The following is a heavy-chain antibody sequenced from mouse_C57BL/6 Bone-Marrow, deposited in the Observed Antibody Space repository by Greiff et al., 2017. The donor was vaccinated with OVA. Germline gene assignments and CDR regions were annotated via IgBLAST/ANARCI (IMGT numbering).Heavy chain of an antibody. D-gene: IGHD2-4*01. J-gene: IGHJ4*01. CDR3: ARGMITTYYYAMDY. V-gene: IGHV1-61*01. Sequence: VQLQQPGAELVRPGSSVKLSCKASGYTFTSYWMDWVKQRPGQGLEWIGNIYPSDSETHYNQKFKDKATLTVDKSSSTAYMQLSSLTSEDSAVYYCARGMITTYYYAMDYWGQGTSVTVSS. CDR2: IYPSDSET. CDR1: GYTFTSYW.